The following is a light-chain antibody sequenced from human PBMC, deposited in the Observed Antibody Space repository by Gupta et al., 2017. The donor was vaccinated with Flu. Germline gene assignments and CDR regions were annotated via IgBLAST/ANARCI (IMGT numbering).Light chain of an antibody. CDR1: QSISSW. V-gene: IGKV1-5*03. CDR3: QQENSSSRT. CDR2: KAS. J-gene: IGKJ2*02. Sequence: DIQMTQSPSTLSASVGDRVTITCRASQSISSWLAWYQQKPGKAPKLLIYKASRVESGVPSRFSSSGSGTEFTLTISSRHPEDFATYYCQQENSSSRTFGQGTKVEIK.